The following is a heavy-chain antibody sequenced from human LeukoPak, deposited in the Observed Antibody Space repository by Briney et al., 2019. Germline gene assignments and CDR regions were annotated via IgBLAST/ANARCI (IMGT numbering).Heavy chain of an antibody. Sequence: GGSLRLSCAVSGFTFSNYAMSWVRQAPGKGLEWVSAISGSGGSTYYADSVKGRFTISRDNSKNTLYLQMNSLRAEDTAVYYCAKPGHYSGSYYRVYYFDYWGQGTLVTVSS. CDR1: GFTFSNYA. D-gene: IGHD1-26*01. J-gene: IGHJ4*02. V-gene: IGHV3-23*01. CDR3: AKPGHYSGSYYRVYYFDY. CDR2: ISGSGGST.